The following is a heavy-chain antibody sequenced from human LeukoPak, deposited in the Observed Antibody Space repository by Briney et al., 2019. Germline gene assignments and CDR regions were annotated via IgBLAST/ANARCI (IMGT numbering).Heavy chain of an antibody. CDR3: ARDPYSGSYGGYYHYYMDV. D-gene: IGHD1-26*01. CDR2: ITSSGSYM. V-gene: IGHV3-21*01. CDR1: GFSFSSYN. Sequence: PGGSLRLSCAASGFSFSSYNMNWARRAPGKGPEWVSSITSSGSYMFYADSVKGRFTISRDNAENSLYLQMNSLRVEDTAVYFCARDPYSGSYGGYYHYYMDVWGKGTTVTVSS. J-gene: IGHJ6*03.